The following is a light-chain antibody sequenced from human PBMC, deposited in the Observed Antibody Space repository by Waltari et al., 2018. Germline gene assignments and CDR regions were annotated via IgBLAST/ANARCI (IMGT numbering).Light chain of an antibody. J-gene: IGLJ3*02. CDR1: SSNIGHNS. Sequence: QSVLTQPPSVSGAPRQRVTISCSGSSSNIGHNSVNWYQQLPGKPPKLLIYYDDLLPSGVSDRFSGAKSGTSASLAIAGLQSEDEAHYYCAAWDASLSSWLFGGGTKLTVL. V-gene: IGLV1-36*01. CDR3: AAWDASLSSWL. CDR2: YDD.